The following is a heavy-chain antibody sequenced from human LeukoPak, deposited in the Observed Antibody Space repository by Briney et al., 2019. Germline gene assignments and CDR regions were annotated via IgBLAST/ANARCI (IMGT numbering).Heavy chain of an antibody. J-gene: IGHJ5*02. CDR2: ISTSGSYI. Sequence: GGSLRLSCAASGFTFSNAWVNWVRQAPGKGLEWVSSISTSGSYIYYANSMKGRFTISRDNAKNSLYLQMNSLRVEDSAVYYCATDLIHYYASGAKTWGQGTLVTVSS. CDR3: ATDLIHYYASGAKT. V-gene: IGHV3-21*01. D-gene: IGHD3-10*01. CDR1: GFTFSNAW.